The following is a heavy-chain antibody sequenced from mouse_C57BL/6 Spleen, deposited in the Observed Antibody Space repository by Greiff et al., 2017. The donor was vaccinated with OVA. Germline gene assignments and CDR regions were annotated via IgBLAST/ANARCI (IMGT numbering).Heavy chain of an antibody. D-gene: IGHD2-1*01. Sequence: VQLQQSGAELVRPGASVKLSCTASGFNIKDDYMHWVKQRPEQGLEWIGWIDPENGDTEYASKFQGKATITADTSSNTAYLQLSSLTSEDTAVYYCTTGIYYDYYAMDYWGQGTSVTVSS. V-gene: IGHV14-4*01. J-gene: IGHJ4*01. CDR1: GFNIKDDY. CDR3: TTGIYYDYYAMDY. CDR2: IDPENGDT.